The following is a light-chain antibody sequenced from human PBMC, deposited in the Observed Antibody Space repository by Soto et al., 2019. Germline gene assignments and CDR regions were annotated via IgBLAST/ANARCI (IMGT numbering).Light chain of an antibody. Sequence: DIQMTQSPSTLSASVGDRVTITCRASQSISSWLAWYQQKPGKAPKLLIYKASSLESGVPSRFSGNGSGTEFTLSISSDPPDDFATHYCQQGTSYPGTFGQGTKVEVK. CDR3: QQGTSYPGT. CDR2: KAS. CDR1: QSISSW. V-gene: IGKV1-5*03. J-gene: IGKJ1*01.